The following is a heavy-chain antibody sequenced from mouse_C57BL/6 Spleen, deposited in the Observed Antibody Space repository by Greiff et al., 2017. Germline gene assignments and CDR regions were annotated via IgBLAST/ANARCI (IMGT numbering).Heavy chain of an antibody. CDR1: GYTFTDYN. J-gene: IGHJ4*01. D-gene: IGHD3-2*02. V-gene: IGHV1-18*01. CDR3: ARGATAQAPYAMDY. CDR2: INPNNGGT. Sequence: EVKLMESGPELVKPGASVKIPCKASGYTFTDYNMDWVKQSHGKSLEWIGDINPNNGGTIYNQKFKGKATLTVDKSSSTAYMELRSLTSEDTAVYYCARGATAQAPYAMDYWGQGTSVTVSS.